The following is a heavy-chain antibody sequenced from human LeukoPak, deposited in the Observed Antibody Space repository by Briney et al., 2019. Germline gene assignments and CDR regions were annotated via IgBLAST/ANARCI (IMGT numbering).Heavy chain of an antibody. D-gene: IGHD2-2*01. J-gene: IGHJ4*02. Sequence: HPGGSLRLSCAASGFTFSSYAMSWVRQAPGKGLEWVSAISGSGGSTYYADSVKGRFTISRDNSKNTLYLQMNSLRAEDTAVYYCARDLSSTSSWATVPDYWGQGTLVTVSS. CDR2: ISGSGGST. CDR3: ARDLSSTSSWATVPDY. V-gene: IGHV3-23*01. CDR1: GFTFSSYA.